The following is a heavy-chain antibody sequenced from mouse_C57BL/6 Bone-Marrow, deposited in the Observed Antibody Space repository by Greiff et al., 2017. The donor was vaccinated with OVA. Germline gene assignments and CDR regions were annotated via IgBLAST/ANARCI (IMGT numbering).Heavy chain of an antibody. J-gene: IGHJ3*01. CDR2: IYPGGGYT. CDR1: GYTFTNYW. CDR3: ARDDYFSWFAY. D-gene: IGHD2-4*01. V-gene: IGHV1-63*01. Sequence: QVQLKQSGAELVRPGTSVKMSCKASGYTFTNYWIGWAKQRPGHGLEWIGDIYPGGGYTNYNGKFKGKATLTADKSSSTAYMQFSSLTSEDSAIYYCARDDYFSWFAYWGQGTLVTVSA.